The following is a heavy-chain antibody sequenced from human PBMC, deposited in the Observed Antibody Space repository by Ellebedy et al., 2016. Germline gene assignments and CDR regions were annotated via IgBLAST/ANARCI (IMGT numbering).Heavy chain of an antibody. D-gene: IGHD3-22*01. CDR3: ARAMIVVGGLDFDY. CDR1: GYTFTGYY. J-gene: IGHJ4*02. V-gene: IGHV1-2*02. Sequence: ASVKVSCXASGYTFTGYYMHWVRQAPGQGLEWMGWINPNSGGTNYAQKFQGRVTMTRDTSISTAYMELSRLRSDDTAVYYCARAMIVVGGLDFDYWGQGTLVTVSS. CDR2: INPNSGGT.